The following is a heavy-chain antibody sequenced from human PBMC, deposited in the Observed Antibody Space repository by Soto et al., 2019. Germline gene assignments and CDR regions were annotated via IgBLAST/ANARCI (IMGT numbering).Heavy chain of an antibody. V-gene: IGHV3-7*01. CDR1: GFTFSDSW. Sequence: EVQLVESWGGLVQPGGSLRLSWTAAGFTFSDSWMTWVGQGPGKGLEGVARIKRYESEKKYADSVKGRCSIPRDNAKNSMYLQMDSLRGEDTAVYYCVRGGSNYASWGQGTLVTVSS. J-gene: IGHJ5*02. D-gene: IGHD4-4*01. CDR2: IKRYESEK. CDR3: VRGGSNYAS.